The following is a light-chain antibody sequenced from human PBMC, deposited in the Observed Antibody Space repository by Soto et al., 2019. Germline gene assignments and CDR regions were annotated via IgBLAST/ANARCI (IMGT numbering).Light chain of an antibody. CDR1: SGSIASNY. Sequence: NFMLSQPHSVSESPGKTVTISCTGSSGSIASNYVQWYQQRPGRAPTTVIYEDNKRPSGVPYRFTGSGDTSSNSASLIVQGLRTEHEAGYHCQSHDTPKVGFG. V-gene: IGLV6-57*02. CDR2: EDN. CDR3: QSHDTPKVG. J-gene: IGLJ6*01.